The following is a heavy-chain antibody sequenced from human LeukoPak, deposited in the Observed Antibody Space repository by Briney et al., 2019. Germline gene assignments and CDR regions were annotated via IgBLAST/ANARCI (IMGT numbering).Heavy chain of an antibody. CDR3: ARDSGSTWCRGGLYYFDY. CDR2: INADNGYT. V-gene: IGHV1-3*01. D-gene: IGHD6-13*01. J-gene: IGHJ4*02. CDR1: GYTFANYA. Sequence: ASVEVSCKASGYTFANYAIHWVRQAPGQRPEWMGWINADNGYTKYSQNFQGRVTITRDTSASTASMELSSLRSEDTAVYYCARDSGSTWCRGGLYYFDYWGQGTLVTVSS.